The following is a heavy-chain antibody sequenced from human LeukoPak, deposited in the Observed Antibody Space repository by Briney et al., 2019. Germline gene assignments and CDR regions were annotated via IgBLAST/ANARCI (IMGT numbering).Heavy chain of an antibody. CDR2: ISGSGGST. CDR3: ANPAVGAFDI. V-gene: IGHV3-23*01. Sequence: GGSLRLSCAASGVNFSSHAMSWVRQAPGKGLEWVSAISGSGGSTYYADSVKGRFTISRDNSKNTLYLQMNSLRAEDTAVYYCANPAVGAFDIWGQGTMVTVSS. D-gene: IGHD2-15*01. J-gene: IGHJ3*02. CDR1: GVNFSSHA.